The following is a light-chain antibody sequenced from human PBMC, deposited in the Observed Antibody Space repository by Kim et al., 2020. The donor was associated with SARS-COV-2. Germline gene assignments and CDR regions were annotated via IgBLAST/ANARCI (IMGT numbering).Light chain of an antibody. CDR3: QSYDSSLSGSV. J-gene: IGLJ3*02. CDR2: GNS. Sequence: QSVLTQPPSVSGAQGQRVTISCTGSSSNIGAGYDVHWYQQLPGTASKLLIYGNSNRPSGVPDRFSGSKSGTSASLAITGLQAEDEADYYCQSYDSSLSGSVFGGGTKLTVL. V-gene: IGLV1-40*01. CDR1: SSNIGAGYD.